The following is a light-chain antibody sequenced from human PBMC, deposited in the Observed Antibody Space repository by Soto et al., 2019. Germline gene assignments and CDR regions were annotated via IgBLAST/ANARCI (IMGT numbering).Light chain of an antibody. J-gene: IGLJ2*01. V-gene: IGLV2-14*01. Sequence: QSVLTQPASVSGSPGQSITISCTGTSSDVGGYNYVSWYQQYPGKAPKLMIYEVSNRPSGVSNRFSGSKSGNTASLTISGLQAEDEADYYCGSHTNSSTYVVFGGGTKITVL. CDR1: SSDVGGYNY. CDR3: GSHTNSSTYVV. CDR2: EVS.